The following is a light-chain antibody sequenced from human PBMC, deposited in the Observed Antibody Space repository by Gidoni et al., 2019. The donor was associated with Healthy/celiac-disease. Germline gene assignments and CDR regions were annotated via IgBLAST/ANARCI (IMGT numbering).Light chain of an antibody. CDR2: DAS. J-gene: IGKJ4*01. V-gene: IGKV1-13*02. CDR3: QQFNSYPLT. Sequence: AIQLTQSPSSLSASVGDRVTITCRASQGISSALAWYQQKPGKAPKLLIYDASSLESGVPSRFSGSGSGTEFTLNISSLQPEDFATYYGQQFNSYPLTFGGGTKVEIK. CDR1: QGISSA.